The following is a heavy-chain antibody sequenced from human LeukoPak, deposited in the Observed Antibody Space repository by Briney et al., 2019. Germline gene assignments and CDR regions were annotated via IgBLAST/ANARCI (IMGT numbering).Heavy chain of an antibody. CDR1: GFTFSRYG. D-gene: IGHD3-22*01. J-gene: IGHJ4*02. Sequence: GGSLRLSCAASGFTFSRYGMHWVRQAPGKGLEWVAVSSYDESNKYYADSVKGRFTISRDNSKNTLYLQMSSLSRDDTAVYYCVGVGGYDSSGFLDYWGQGTLVTVSS. V-gene: IGHV3-30*03. CDR2: SSYDESNK. CDR3: VGVGGYDSSGFLDY.